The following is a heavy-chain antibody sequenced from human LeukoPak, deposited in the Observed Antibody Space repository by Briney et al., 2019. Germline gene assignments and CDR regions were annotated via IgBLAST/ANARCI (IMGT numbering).Heavy chain of an antibody. V-gene: IGHV4-34*01. CDR1: GGSFSGYY. CDR2: IERGGST. CDR3: ATTITVTTDY. Sequence: PSETLSLTCTVSGGSFSGYYCSWIRQPPGKGLEWVGEIERGGSTNYHPSLKSRVTISVDTSKNQFSLKLSSVTAADTAVYYCATTITVTTDYWGQGTLVTVSS. D-gene: IGHD4-17*01. J-gene: IGHJ4*02.